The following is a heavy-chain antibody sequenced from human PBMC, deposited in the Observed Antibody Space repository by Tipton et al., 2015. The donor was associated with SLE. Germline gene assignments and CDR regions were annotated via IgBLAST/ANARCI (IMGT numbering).Heavy chain of an antibody. J-gene: IGHJ4*02. CDR1: GFIFSTYS. V-gene: IGHV3-48*02. CDR3: ARLFSNSRAIDY. Sequence: SLRLSCAVSGFIFSTYSMSWVRQAPGKGLEWVSYISTSSGTIYYADSVKGRFTISRDNTKNLLYLQMNSLRDKDTAVYFCARLFSNSRAIDYWGQGTLITVSS. CDR2: ISTSSGTI. D-gene: IGHD4-11*01.